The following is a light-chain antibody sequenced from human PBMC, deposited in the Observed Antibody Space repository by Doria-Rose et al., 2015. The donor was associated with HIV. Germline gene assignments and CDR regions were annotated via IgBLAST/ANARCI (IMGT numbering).Light chain of an antibody. Sequence: QPGLTQPPSVSGAPGQRVAISCTRSSSNIGAGFDVNWYQQFLGTAPKLLIHGNTNRPSGVPDRFSGSKSGTSASLAISGLRAEDEADYYCQSYDSRLSVYVFGTGTKVTVL. V-gene: IGLV1-40*01. J-gene: IGLJ1*01. CDR1: SSNIGAGFD. CDR2: GNT. CDR3: QSYDSRLSVYV.